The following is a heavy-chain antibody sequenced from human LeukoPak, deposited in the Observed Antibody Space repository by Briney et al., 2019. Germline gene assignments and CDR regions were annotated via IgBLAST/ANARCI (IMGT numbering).Heavy chain of an antibody. CDR1: GGSFSGYY. J-gene: IGHJ5*02. V-gene: IGHV4-59*08. CDR2: IYYSGST. Sequence: SETLSLTCAVYGGSFSGYYWSWIRQPPGKGLEWIGYIYYSGSTNYNPSLKSRVTISVDTSKNQFSLKLSSVTAADTAVYYCARLYCSGGSCYLNWFDPWGQGTLVTVSS. D-gene: IGHD2-15*01. CDR3: ARLYCSGGSCYLNWFDP.